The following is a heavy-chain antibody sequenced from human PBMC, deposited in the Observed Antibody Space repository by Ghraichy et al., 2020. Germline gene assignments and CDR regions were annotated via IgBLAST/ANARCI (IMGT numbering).Heavy chain of an antibody. J-gene: IGHJ3*02. V-gene: IGHV3-23*01. D-gene: IGHD4-23*01. Sequence: ESLNISCAASGFTFSSYAMSWVRQAPGKGLEWVSSISGSGGSTYYADSVKGRFTISRDNSKNTLYLQMSSLRAEDTAVYYCAKDVNYGGTLAAFDIWGQGTMVTVSS. CDR2: ISGSGGST. CDR1: GFTFSSYA. CDR3: AKDVNYGGTLAAFDI.